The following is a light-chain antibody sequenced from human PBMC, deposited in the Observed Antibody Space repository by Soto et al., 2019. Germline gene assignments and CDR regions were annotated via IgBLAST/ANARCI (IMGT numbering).Light chain of an antibody. CDR2: EVN. CDR1: SSDIGAYDY. CDR3: SSFTTTSTHV. V-gene: IGLV2-14*01. J-gene: IGLJ1*01. Sequence: ALTXPASLSGSPGQSITISCTGTSSDIGAYDYVSWFQQHPGKAPKLMISEVNNRPSGVSNRFSGSKSGNTAYLTISGLQVEDEAEYFCSSFTTTSTHVFGTGTKVTVL.